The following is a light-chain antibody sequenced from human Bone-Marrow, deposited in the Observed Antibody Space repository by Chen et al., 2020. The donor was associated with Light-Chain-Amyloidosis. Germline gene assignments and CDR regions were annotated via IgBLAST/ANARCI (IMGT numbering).Light chain of an antibody. V-gene: IGLV3-25*03. CDR3: QSADSSGTYEVI. CDR2: RDT. CDR1: DLPTKY. J-gene: IGLJ2*01. Sequence: SYELTQPPSVSVSPGQTARITCYGDDLPTKYAYWYQQKPGQAPVLVIHRDTERTSGISERFCGSSSGTTATLTISGVQAEDEADYHCQSADSSGTYEVIFGGGTKLTVL.